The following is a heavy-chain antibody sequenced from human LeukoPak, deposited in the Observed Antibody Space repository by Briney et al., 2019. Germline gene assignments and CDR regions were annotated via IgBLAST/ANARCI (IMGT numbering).Heavy chain of an antibody. CDR1: GFTFSSYA. CDR2: ISYDGSNK. CDR3: ARDPSAGQFDY. V-gene: IGHV3-30-3*01. J-gene: IGHJ4*02. Sequence: GGSLRLSCAASGFTFSSYAMHWVRQAPGKGLEWVAVISYDGSNKYYADSVKGRFTISRDNSKNTLYLQMNSLRAEDTAVYYCARDPSAGQFDYWGQGTLATVSS.